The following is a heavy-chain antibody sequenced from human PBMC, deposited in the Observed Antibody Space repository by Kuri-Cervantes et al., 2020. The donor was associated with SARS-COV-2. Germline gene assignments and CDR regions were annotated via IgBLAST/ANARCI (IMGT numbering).Heavy chain of an antibody. CDR2: INPSGGGT. V-gene: IGHV1-46*01. J-gene: IGHJ4*02. D-gene: IGHD6-6*01. CDR1: GYIFTNYY. CDR3: ARGRLSSDYFDY. Sequence: ASVKVSCKASGYIFTNYYMSWVRQAPGQGLEWLGIINPSGGGTSYAQKFQGRVTVPRDTSTSTVYMGLSSLRSEDTAVCYCARGRLSSDYFDYWGQGTLVTVSS.